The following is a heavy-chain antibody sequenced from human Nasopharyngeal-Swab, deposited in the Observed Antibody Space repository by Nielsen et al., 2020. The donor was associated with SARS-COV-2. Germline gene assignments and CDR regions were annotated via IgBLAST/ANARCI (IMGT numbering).Heavy chain of an antibody. V-gene: IGHV1-2*02. J-gene: IGHJ4*02. CDR3: ARDYYDNYDSDY. Sequence: ASLKVSCKTSGYTFTDYYIHWMRQVPGQGLEWVGCINPDSGDTKYAQKFQGRVTVSSDRSRSTAYIELSRLRSDDTAVYYCARDYYDNYDSDYWGQGTLVTVSS. D-gene: IGHD3-22*01. CDR1: GYTFTDYY. CDR2: INPDSGDT.